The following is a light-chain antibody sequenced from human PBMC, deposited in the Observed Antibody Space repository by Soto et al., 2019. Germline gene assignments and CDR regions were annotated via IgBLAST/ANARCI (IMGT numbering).Light chain of an antibody. V-gene: IGKV1-33*01. CDR2: DAS. CDR3: QQYDNLPRT. J-gene: IGKJ4*01. Sequence: DLPMTQSPSSLSASVGDRVTITCQARQDISNYLNWYQQKPGKAPKLLIYDASNLETGVPSRFSGSGSGTDFTFTISSLQPEDIATYYCQQYDNLPRTFGGGTKVEIK. CDR1: QDISNY.